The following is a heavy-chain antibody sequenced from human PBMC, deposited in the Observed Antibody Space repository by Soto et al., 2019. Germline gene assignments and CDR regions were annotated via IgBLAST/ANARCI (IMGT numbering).Heavy chain of an antibody. CDR1: GFTFSSYP. CDR3: AREENDFDV. Sequence: QVQVVESGGGVVQPGRSLRLSCAASGFTFSSYPMHWVRQAPGKGLEWVALILYDGSNKFYAVSVKGRFTISRDNSKNTLFLQMNSLKPEDTAVYYCAREENDFDVWGQGTMVTVSS. V-gene: IGHV3-30-3*01. J-gene: IGHJ3*01. CDR2: ILYDGSNK.